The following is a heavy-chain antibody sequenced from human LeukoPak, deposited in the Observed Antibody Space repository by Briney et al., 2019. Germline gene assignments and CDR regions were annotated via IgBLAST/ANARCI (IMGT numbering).Heavy chain of an antibody. CDR3: ARVEGGAYCGGDCYSNVY. CDR1: GYTFTGYY. Sequence: ASVKVSCKASGYTFTGYYMHWVRQAPGQGLEWMGWINPNSGGTNYAQKFQGRVTMTRDTSISTAYMELSRLRSDDTAVYYCARVEGGAYCGGDCYSNVYWGQGTLVTVSS. CDR2: INPNSGGT. J-gene: IGHJ4*02. V-gene: IGHV1-2*02. D-gene: IGHD2-21*02.